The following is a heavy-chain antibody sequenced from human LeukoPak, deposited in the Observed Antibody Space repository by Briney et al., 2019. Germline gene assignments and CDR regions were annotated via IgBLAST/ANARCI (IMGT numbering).Heavy chain of an antibody. CDR2: SNHSGSN. J-gene: IGHJ5*02. V-gene: IGHV4-34*01. Sequence: SETLSLTCAVYGGSFSGYYWSGIRQPPGRGLDGMGESNHSGSNNYNPSLKSRFTIPVDTPKKQSSLKLSSVTAADTAVYYCARRPTGYCSGGSCYSYNWFDPWGQGTLVTVSS. D-gene: IGHD2-15*01. CDR3: ARRPTGYCSGGSCYSYNWFDP. CDR1: GGSFSGYY.